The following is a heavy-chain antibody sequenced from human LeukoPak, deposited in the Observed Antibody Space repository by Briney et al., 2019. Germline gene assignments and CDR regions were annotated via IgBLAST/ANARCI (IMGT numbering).Heavy chain of an antibody. V-gene: IGHV4-30-4*01. D-gene: IGHD3-3*01. CDR3: ARAGKYYDFWSGYYQSTFFDY. CDR1: GGSISSGDYY. CDR2: IYYSGST. Sequence: SQTLSLTCTVSGGSISSGDYYWSWIRQPPGKGLEWIGYIYYSGSTYYNPSLKSRVTISVDTPKNQFSLKLSSVTAADTAVYYCARAGKYYDFWSGYYQSTFFDYWGQGTLVTVSS. J-gene: IGHJ4*02.